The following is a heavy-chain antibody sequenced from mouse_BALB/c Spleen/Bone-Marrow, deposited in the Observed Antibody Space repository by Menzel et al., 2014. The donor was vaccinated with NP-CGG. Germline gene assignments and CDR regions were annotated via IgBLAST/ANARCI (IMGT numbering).Heavy chain of an antibody. CDR1: GYTFTNYF. CDR2: INPSNDTP. Sequence: VKLMESGAELVKPGASVKLSCRVSGYTFTNYFVYWVKQRPGQGLEWIGEINPSNDTPNFNEKLKSKATLTVDKSSSTAYMQLSSLTSEDSAVYYCTRSGYYGYGWYFDVWGAGTTVTVSS. J-gene: IGHJ1*01. V-gene: IGHV1S81*02. CDR3: TRSGYYGYGWYFDV. D-gene: IGHD1-2*01.